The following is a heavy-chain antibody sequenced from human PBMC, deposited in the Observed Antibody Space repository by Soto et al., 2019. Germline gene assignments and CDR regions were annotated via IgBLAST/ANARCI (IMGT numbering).Heavy chain of an antibody. CDR1: GGSFSGYY. V-gene: IGHV4-34*01. J-gene: IGHJ6*02. CDR2: INHSGST. Sequence: QVQLQQWGAGLLKPSETLSLTCAVYGGSFSGYYWSWIRQPPGKGLEWIGDINHSGSTNYNPSLKSRVTISVETSAMHSSLKLSSVTAADTAVYYCASRYSGGSCYYYYGMDVWGEGTTVTVS. CDR3: ASRYSGGSCYYYYGMDV. D-gene: IGHD2-15*01.